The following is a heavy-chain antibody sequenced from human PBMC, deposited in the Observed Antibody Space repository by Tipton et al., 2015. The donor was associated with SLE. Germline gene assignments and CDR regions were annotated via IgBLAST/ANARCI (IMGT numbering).Heavy chain of an antibody. J-gene: IGHJ6*03. CDR1: DGSIRSTNYY. D-gene: IGHD5/OR15-5a*01. Sequence: TLSLTCTVSDGSIRSTNYYWGWIRQPPGKGLEWIGSIFYTGSTYYNPSLKSRVSFSIDTSKHQFSLKLNSVTAADTAVYYCARGVAGYYYNCYMDVWGKGTTVTVSS. V-gene: IGHV4-39*07. CDR3: ARGVAGYYYNCYMDV. CDR2: IFYTGST.